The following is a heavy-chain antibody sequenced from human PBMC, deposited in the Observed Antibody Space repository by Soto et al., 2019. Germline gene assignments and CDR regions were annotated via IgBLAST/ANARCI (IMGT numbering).Heavy chain of an antibody. Sequence: ASEKVSCKASGYTFTGYYMHWVRQAPGQGLEWMGWINPNSGGTNYAQKFQGRVTMTRDTSISTAYMELSRLRSDDTAVYYCARAPNPYSSSSGWFDPWGQGTLVTVSS. V-gene: IGHV1-2*02. J-gene: IGHJ5*02. CDR1: GYTFTGYY. CDR2: INPNSGGT. CDR3: ARAPNPYSSSSGWFDP. D-gene: IGHD6-6*01.